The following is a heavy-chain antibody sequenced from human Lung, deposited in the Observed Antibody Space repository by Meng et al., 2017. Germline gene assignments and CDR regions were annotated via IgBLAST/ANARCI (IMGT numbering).Heavy chain of an antibody. Sequence: VQRQQRGEGRLRLSDTLRITCVVSGGSFSNYYWSWIRQPPGKGLEWIGEINHSGSTNYNPSLESRATISVDTSQNNLSLKLSSVTAADSAVYYCARGPTTMAHDFDYWGQGTLVTVSS. CDR1: GGSFSNYY. CDR3: ARGPTTMAHDFDY. D-gene: IGHD4-11*01. V-gene: IGHV4-34*01. CDR2: INHSGST. J-gene: IGHJ4*02.